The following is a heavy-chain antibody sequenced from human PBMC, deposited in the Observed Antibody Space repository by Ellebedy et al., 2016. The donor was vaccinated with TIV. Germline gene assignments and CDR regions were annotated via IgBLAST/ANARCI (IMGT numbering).Heavy chain of an antibody. V-gene: IGHV1-2*04. J-gene: IGHJ6*02. Sequence: AASVKVSCKASGYTFTGYYMHWVRQAPGQGLEWMGWINPNSGGTNYAQKFQGWVTMTRDTSISTAYMELSRLRSDDTAVYYCARGHDYLTDPLGYYGMDVWGQGTTVTVSS. CDR3: ARGHDYLTDPLGYYGMDV. D-gene: IGHD3/OR15-3a*01. CDR1: GYTFTGYY. CDR2: INPNSGGT.